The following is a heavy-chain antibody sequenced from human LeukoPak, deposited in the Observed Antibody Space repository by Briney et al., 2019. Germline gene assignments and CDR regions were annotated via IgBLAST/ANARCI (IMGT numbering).Heavy chain of an antibody. CDR3: ARDFSGSGWHGAAFDI. CDR1: GYTFTGYY. Sequence: ASVKVSCKASGYTFTGYYMHWVRQAPGQGLEWMGWINPNSGGTNYAQKFQGRVTMTRDTSISTAYMELSRLRSDDTAVYYCARDFSGSGWHGAAFDIWAKGQWSPSLQ. J-gene: IGHJ3*02. CDR2: INPNSGGT. D-gene: IGHD6-19*01. V-gene: IGHV1-2*02.